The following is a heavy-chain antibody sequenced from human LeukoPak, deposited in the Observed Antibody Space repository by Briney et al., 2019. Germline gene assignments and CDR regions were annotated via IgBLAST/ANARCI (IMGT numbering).Heavy chain of an antibody. CDR2: IYTSGST. J-gene: IGHJ5*02. CDR3: AREKIAYYDNSGRGWFDP. CDR1: GGSISSGSYS. D-gene: IGHD3-22*01. V-gene: IGHV4-61*02. Sequence: PSETLSLTCTVSGGSISSGSYSWSWIRQPAGKGLEWIGRIYTSGSTNYNPSLKSRVTISVDTSKKQLSLKLSSVTAADTAVYYCAREKIAYYDNSGRGWFDPWGQGTLVTVSS.